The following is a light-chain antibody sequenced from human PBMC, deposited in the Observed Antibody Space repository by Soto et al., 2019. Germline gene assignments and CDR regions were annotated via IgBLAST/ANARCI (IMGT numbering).Light chain of an antibody. CDR1: SSDVGNYNL. CDR3: CSYAGSSTFYV. CDR2: EVS. Sequence: QSVLTQPASVSGSPGQSIAISCTGTSSDVGNYNLVSWYQQYPGKAPKLMIYEVSKRPSGVSNRFSGSKSGNTASLTISGLQAEDEADYYCCSYAGSSTFYVFGTGTKVNVL. J-gene: IGLJ1*01. V-gene: IGLV2-23*02.